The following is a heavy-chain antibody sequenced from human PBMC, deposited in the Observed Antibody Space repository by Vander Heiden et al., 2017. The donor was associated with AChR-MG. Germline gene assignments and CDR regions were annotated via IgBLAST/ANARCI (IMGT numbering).Heavy chain of an antibody. CDR1: GFTFTPYW. CDR3: VRDRGNPDAFSV. Sequence: EEQLVESGGGLVQPGGSLRLSCAPSGFTFTPYWMHWVRQAPGKGLVWVAHINSDGLTTIYADSVRGRFTISRDNPKNTLFLQMNSLTAEDTAIYYCVRDRGNPDAFSVWGRGTMVTVSS. CDR2: INSDGLTT. V-gene: IGHV3-74*01. J-gene: IGHJ3*01. D-gene: IGHD1-26*01.